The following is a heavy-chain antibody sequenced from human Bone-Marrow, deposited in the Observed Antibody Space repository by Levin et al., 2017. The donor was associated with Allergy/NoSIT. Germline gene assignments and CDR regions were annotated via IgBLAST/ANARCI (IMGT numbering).Heavy chain of an antibody. D-gene: IGHD4-11*01. CDR2: LYWDDDK. CDR1: GFSLSTDGVG. V-gene: IGHV2-5*02. J-gene: IGHJ1*01. CDR3: RHRQRGVTTAGADSAYFQH. Sequence: KRSGPTLVKPTQTLTLTCTFSGFSLSTDGVGVGWVRQPPGKALEWLALLYWDDDKRYRPSLRNRLTLTKDTSKNQVVLTMTNMDPVDTATYYCRHRQRGVTTAGADSAYFQHWGQGTLVTVSS.